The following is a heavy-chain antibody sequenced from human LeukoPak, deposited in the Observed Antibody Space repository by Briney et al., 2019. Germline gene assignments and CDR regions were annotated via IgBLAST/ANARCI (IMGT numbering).Heavy chain of an antibody. D-gene: IGHD1-26*01. CDR2: IWYDGSNK. CDR1: GFTFSIYG. J-gene: IGHJ4*02. V-gene: IGHV3-33*06. Sequence: GRSLRLSCAASGFTFSIYGMHWVRQAPGKGLEWVSVIWYDGSNKYYADSVKGRFAISRDNSKNTLYLEMNSLRAEDMAVYYCAKDRGRRSYDAVDYWGQGTQVTVSS. CDR3: AKDRGRRSYDAVDY.